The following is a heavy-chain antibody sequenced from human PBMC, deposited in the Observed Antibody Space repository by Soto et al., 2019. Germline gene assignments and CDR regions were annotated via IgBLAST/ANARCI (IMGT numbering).Heavy chain of an antibody. CDR2: IYYSGST. Sequence: SDTLSLTCTVSGGSISSSSYYWGWIRQPPGKGLEWIGSIYYSGSTYYNPSLKSRVTISVDTSKNQFSLKLSSVTAADTAVYYCARLYGSGSYTQYYYFDYWGQGTLVTVS. D-gene: IGHD3-10*01. CDR1: GGSISSSSYY. V-gene: IGHV4-39*01. CDR3: ARLYGSGSYTQYYYFDY. J-gene: IGHJ4*02.